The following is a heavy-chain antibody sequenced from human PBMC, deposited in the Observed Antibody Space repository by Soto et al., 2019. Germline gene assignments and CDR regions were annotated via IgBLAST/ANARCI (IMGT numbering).Heavy chain of an antibody. CDR3: ATFSYGSGSYSYYYMDV. V-gene: IGHV1-2*04. J-gene: IGHJ6*03. CDR1: GYTFTGYY. Sequence: ASVKVSCKASGYTFTGYYMHWVRQAPGQGLEWMGWINPNSGGTNYAQKFQGWVTMTRGTSISTAYMELSRLRSDDTAVYYCATFSYGSGSYSYYYMDVWGKGTTVTVSS. CDR2: INPNSGGT. D-gene: IGHD3-10*01.